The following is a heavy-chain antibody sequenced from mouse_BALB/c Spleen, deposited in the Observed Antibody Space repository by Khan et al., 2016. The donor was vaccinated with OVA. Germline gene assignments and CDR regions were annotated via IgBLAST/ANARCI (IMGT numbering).Heavy chain of an antibody. J-gene: IGHJ3*01. V-gene: IGHV1-77*01. Sequence: QVQLKQSGAELARPGASVKLSCKASGYTFTDYYINWMRQRTGQGLDWIGEISPGGDNTYYNEKFKGKATLTADKSSSTAYMQLSSLTSEDSAVYFCAREWAAWFPYWGQGTLVTVSA. CDR2: ISPGGDNT. CDR1: GYTFTDYY. CDR3: AREWAAWFPY.